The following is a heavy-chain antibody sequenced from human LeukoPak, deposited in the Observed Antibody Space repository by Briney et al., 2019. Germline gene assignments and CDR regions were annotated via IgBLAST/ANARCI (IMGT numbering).Heavy chain of an antibody. CDR1: LFKFRCYG. CDR2: ISYDGSNK. J-gene: IGHJ3*02. V-gene: IGHV3-30*18. Sequence: PGGSLRLSCASHLFKFRCYGIETVRQAPGKGLEWVAVISYDGSNKYYVDSVKGRFTISRDNSKNTLNLQMNSLRAEDTAAKYCMKLRTAPGHIGDGFDIWGQGTMVTVSS. CDR3: MKLRTAPGHIGDGFDI. D-gene: IGHD1-14*01.